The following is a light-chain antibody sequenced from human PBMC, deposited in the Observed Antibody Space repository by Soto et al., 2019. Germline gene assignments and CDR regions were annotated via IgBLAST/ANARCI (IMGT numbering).Light chain of an antibody. CDR3: QRRSNWPPI. CDR1: QSVSSY. CDR2: AAS. Sequence: EIVLTQSPATLSLSPGERATLSCRASQSVSSYLAWYQQKPGQAPRLLIYAASNRATGIPARFSGSGSGTDFTLTISSLEPEDFAVYYCQRRSNWPPIFGQGTRLEIK. V-gene: IGKV3-11*01. J-gene: IGKJ5*01.